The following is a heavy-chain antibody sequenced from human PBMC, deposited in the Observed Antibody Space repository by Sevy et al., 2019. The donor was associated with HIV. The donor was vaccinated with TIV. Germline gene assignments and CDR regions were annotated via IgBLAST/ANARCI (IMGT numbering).Heavy chain of an antibody. V-gene: IGHV4-59*08. CDR1: GGSINSDH. CDR2: VYYTGGT. Sequence: SETLSLTCTVSGGSINSDHWNWIRQPPGKGLEWIGYVYYTGGTNYNPSLKNRVTISVDRTKNQFSLKLTSVTAADTAVYYCARRNDFDIWGEGTMVSVSS. J-gene: IGHJ3*02. CDR3: ARRNDFDI.